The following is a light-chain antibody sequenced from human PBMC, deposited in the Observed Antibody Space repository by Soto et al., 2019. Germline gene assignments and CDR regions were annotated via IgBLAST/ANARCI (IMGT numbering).Light chain of an antibody. CDR1: SSDVGDYHY. Sequence: QSALTQPASVSGSPGQSITISCTGTSSDVGDYHYVSWYQHHPGKAPKLIIYGVSNRPSGISNRFSGSKSGNTASLTISGLQDEDEADYYCRSYTSANTLVFGGGTKLTV. J-gene: IGLJ2*01. CDR2: GVS. V-gene: IGLV2-14*03. CDR3: RSYTSANTLV.